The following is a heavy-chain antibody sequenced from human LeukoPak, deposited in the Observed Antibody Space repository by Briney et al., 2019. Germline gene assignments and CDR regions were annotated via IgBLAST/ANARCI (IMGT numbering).Heavy chain of an antibody. CDR2: INHSGST. Sequence: SETLSLTCTVSGGSISSGSYYWSWIRQPPGKGLEWIGEINHSGSTNYNPSLKSRVTISVDTSKNQFSLKLSSVTAADTAVYYCARLIGNQLWFGEFLRKRTRRGEYYFDYWGQGTLVTVSS. CDR3: ARLIGNQLWFGEFLRKRTRRGEYYFDY. J-gene: IGHJ4*02. CDR1: GGSISSGSYY. D-gene: IGHD3-10*01. V-gene: IGHV4-39*07.